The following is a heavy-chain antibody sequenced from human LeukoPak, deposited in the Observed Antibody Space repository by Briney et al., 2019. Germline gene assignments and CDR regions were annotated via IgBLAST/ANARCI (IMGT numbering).Heavy chain of an antibody. CDR1: GFTLERYV. CDR2: IHPNNGGV. V-gene: IGHV3-9*01. D-gene: IGHD2-8*01. CDR3: VKDAPNGSVDF. Sequence: QPGGSLRLSCVTSGFTLERYVMHWMRLAPGKGLECVSSIHPNNGGVGYAASVEGRFAISRDNARNSLYLEMTSLRPEDTAVYYCVKDAPNGSVDFWGRGTLVTVSS. J-gene: IGHJ4*02.